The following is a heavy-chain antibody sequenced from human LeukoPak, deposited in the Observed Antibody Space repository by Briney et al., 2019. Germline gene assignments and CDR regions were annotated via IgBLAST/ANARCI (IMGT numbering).Heavy chain of an antibody. Sequence: ASVKVSCKASGYTFTSYGISWVRQAPGQGLEWMGWISAYNGNTNYAQKLQGRVTMTTDTSTSTAYMELRSLRSDDTAVYYCARGLRNLWYYYYYMDVWGKGTTVTVSS. CDR2: ISAYNGNT. J-gene: IGHJ6*03. D-gene: IGHD3-16*01. CDR1: GYTFTSYG. CDR3: ARGLRNLWYYYYYMDV. V-gene: IGHV1-18*01.